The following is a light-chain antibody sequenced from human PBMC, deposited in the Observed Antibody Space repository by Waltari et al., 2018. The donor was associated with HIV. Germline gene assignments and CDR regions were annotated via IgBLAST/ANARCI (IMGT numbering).Light chain of an antibody. CDR2: WAA. Sequence: DIVMTQSPHSLALSLGERATINCKSIQSIFYSSRNANYLAWYQQKPGQSPKLLIYWAASRAAGVPDRCSGSESRTDFTLSISSLQSEDVAVYFCQQYYSTPPTFGQGTRVEIK. CDR3: QQYYSTPPT. J-gene: IGKJ1*01. V-gene: IGKV4-1*01. CDR1: QSIFYSSRNANY.